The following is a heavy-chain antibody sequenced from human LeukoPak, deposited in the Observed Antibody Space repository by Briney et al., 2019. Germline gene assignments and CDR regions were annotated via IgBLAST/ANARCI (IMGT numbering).Heavy chain of an antibody. J-gene: IGHJ4*02. CDR1: GDSVISGDYR. Sequence: SQTLSLTCTVSGDSVISGDYRWTWIRQPPGKGLEWIGYTYFTGSTYFNPSLKRRVAISIDTSKNQFSLQLTSVTVADTAVYYCARVQKSNSGHYYLADSWGPGTLVPVSS. V-gene: IGHV4-30-4*01. CDR3: ARVQKSNSGHYYLADS. D-gene: IGHD3-22*01. CDR2: TYFTGST.